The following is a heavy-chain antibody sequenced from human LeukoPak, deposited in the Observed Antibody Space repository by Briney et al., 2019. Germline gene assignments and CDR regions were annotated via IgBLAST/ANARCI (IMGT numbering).Heavy chain of an antibody. J-gene: IGHJ4*02. CDR2: ISGSGGST. Sequence: GGSLRLSCAASGFTFSSYAMTWVRQAPGKGLEWVSTISGSGGSTYYADSVKGRFTISRDNSKNTLYLQMNSLRAEDTAVYYCAKAGGSYYYFDYWGQGTLVTVSS. V-gene: IGHV3-23*01. CDR1: GFTFSSYA. D-gene: IGHD1-26*01. CDR3: AKAGGSYYYFDY.